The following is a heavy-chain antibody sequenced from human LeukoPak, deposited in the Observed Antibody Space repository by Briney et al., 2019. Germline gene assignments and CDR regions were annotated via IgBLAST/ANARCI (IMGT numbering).Heavy chain of an antibody. Sequence: PSETLSLTCTVSGGSISSSSYYRGWIRQPPGKGLEWIGSIYYSGSTYYNPSLKSRVTISVDTSKNQFSLKLSSVTAADTAVYYCARDPNYGDRDNWFDPWGQGTLVTVSS. D-gene: IGHD4-17*01. CDR2: IYYSGST. CDR3: ARDPNYGDRDNWFDP. V-gene: IGHV4-39*02. J-gene: IGHJ5*02. CDR1: GGSISSSSYY.